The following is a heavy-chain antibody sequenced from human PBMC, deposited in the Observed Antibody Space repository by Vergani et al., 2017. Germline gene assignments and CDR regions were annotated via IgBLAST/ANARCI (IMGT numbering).Heavy chain of an antibody. V-gene: IGHV3-48*01. CDR2: ISSISSTI. D-gene: IGHD6-13*01. Sequence: EVQLVESGGGLVQPGGSLRLSCSASGFTFSSYSMNWVRQAPGKGLEWVSYISSISSTIYYADSGKGRFTISRDNAKNSLYLQMNSLRPEDTAVYYFARSGMQQQLVRYYFDYWGQGTLVTVSS. J-gene: IGHJ4*02. CDR3: ARSGMQQQLVRYYFDY. CDR1: GFTFSSYS.